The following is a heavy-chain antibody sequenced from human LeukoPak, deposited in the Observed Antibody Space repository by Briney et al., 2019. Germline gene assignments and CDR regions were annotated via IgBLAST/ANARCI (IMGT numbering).Heavy chain of an antibody. CDR2: IYNSGST. D-gene: IGHD2-21*01. CDR3: ARRDIVVPLDY. V-gene: IGHV4-4*07. Sequence: PSETLSLTCTVSGGSIRSNYYWSWIRQPAGKGLEWIGRIYNSGSTKYNPSLKSRVTISVDTSKNQFSLKLSSVTAADTAVYYCARRDIVVPLDYWGQGTLVTVSS. CDR1: GGSIRSNYY. J-gene: IGHJ4*02.